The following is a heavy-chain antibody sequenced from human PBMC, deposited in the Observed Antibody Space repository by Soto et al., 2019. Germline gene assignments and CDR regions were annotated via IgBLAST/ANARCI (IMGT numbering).Heavy chain of an antibody. CDR2: IHSGDNT. D-gene: IGHD6-13*01. CDR1: GFTVTGKY. CDR3: AAATGRWGAY. Sequence: EVQLVESGGGLVQPGGSLRLSCAASGFTVTGKYMTWVRQAPGKGLEWVSIIHSGDNTDYADSVKGRFTISRDNSKNTLYLQMNSLRAEDTAVYYCAAATGRWGAYWGQGTLVTVSS. V-gene: IGHV3-66*01. J-gene: IGHJ4*02.